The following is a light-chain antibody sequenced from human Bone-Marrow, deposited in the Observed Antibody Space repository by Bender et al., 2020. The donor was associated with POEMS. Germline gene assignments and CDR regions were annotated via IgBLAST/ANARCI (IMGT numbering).Light chain of an antibody. CDR3: SAWDDSLSGWV. Sequence: VLTQPPSVSVAPGRTASITCGGNNIETKSVHWYQQLPGEAPKLLIYYDDLLTPGVSDRFSASKSGTSASLAISELQSEDEALYYCSAWDDSLSGWVFGGGTKLTVL. CDR1: NIETKS. V-gene: IGLV1-36*01. CDR2: YDD. J-gene: IGLJ3*02.